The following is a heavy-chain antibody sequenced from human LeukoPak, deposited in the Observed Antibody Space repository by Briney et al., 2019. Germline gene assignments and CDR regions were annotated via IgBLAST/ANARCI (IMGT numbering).Heavy chain of an antibody. CDR2: VNLQGST. Sequence: SGTLSLTCGVSGGSITSTNYWTWVRQPPGKGLERIGEVNLQGSTNYNPSLMGRVAISVDMSENHISLQLTSVTAADTAVYYCASEGGPYRPLDYSGQGTLVTVSS. CDR1: GGSITSTNY. J-gene: IGHJ4*02. CDR3: ASEGGPYRPLDY. V-gene: IGHV4-4*02.